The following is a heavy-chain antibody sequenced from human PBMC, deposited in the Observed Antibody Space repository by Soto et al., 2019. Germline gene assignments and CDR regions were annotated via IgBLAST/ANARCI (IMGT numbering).Heavy chain of an antibody. CDR1: GGSISSGDYY. CDR2: IYFSGRI. CDR3: ARENPVEGMDV. J-gene: IGHJ6*02. D-gene: IGHD1-1*01. Sequence: KTSDTLSLTCTVSGGSISSGDYYWSWIRQPPGKCMEWIGYIYFSGRIYYNPSLKSRVTISVDTSKNQFSLKLSSVTAADTAVYYCARENPVEGMDVWGQGNTVTVSS. V-gene: IGHV4-30-4*02.